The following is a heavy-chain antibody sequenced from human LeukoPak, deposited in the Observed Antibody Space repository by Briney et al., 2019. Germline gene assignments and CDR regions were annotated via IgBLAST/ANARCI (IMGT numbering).Heavy chain of an antibody. CDR1: GGSFSGYY. D-gene: IGHD6-6*01. Sequence: SETLSLTCAVYGGSFSGYYWSWIRQPPGKGLEWIGSIYYSGSTYYNPSLKSRVTISVDTSKNQFSLKLSSVTAADTAVYYCARHRGFRAAARLGLDFDYWGQGTLVTVSS. CDR2: IYYSGST. CDR3: ARHRGFRAAARLGLDFDY. J-gene: IGHJ4*02. V-gene: IGHV4-34*01.